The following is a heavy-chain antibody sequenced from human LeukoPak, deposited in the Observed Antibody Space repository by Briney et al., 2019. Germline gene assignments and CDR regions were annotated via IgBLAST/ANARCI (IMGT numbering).Heavy chain of an antibody. D-gene: IGHD1-26*01. Sequence: GESREISCKASGYSFTSYWIGWVPQMPGKGLEWMGIIYPGDSDTRYRPSFQGQVTISVDKSITTAYLQWSSLKASDSAIYFCATQPGLGYWGGDTVDTVSS. V-gene: IGHV5-51*01. CDR1: GYSFTSYW. CDR3: ATQPGLGY. CDR2: IYPGDSDT. J-gene: IGHJ1*01.